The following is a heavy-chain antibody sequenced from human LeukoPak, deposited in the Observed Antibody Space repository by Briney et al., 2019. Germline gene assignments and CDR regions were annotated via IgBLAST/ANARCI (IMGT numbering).Heavy chain of an antibody. J-gene: IGHJ5*02. CDR1: GGSFSGYY. V-gene: IGHV4-34*01. CDR3: ASQPPFAIVVNWFDP. CDR2: INHSGGT. Sequence: PSETLSLTCAVYGGSFSGYYWSWIRQPPGKGLEWIGEINHSGGTNYNPSLKSRVTISVDTSKKQFSLKLSSVTAAATAVYYCASQPPFAIVVNWFDPWGQGTLVTVSS. D-gene: IGHD3-22*01.